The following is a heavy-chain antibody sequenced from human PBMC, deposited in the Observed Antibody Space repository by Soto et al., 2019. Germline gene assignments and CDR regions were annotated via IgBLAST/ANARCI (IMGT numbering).Heavy chain of an antibody. J-gene: IGHJ4*02. CDR1: GGSFSGYY. V-gene: IGHV4-34*01. D-gene: IGHD3-10*01. CDR2: INHSGST. CDR3: ARGRRYGWGSYYRALLAY. Sequence: SETLSLTCAVYGGSFSGYYWSWIRQPPGKGLEWIGEINHSGSTNYNPSLKSRVTISVDTSKNQFSLKLSSVTAADTAVYYCARGRRYGWGSYYRALLAYGGQGPLVPVSS.